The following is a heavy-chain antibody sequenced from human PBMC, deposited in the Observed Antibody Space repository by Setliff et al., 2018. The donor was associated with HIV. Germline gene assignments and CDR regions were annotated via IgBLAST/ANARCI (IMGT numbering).Heavy chain of an antibody. CDR3: TRDGGED. Sequence: GESLTISCEASGFIFSRYWMSWVCQAPGKGLEWVANIKEDGSEKYYVASVKGRFTVSRNNAENSVYLQMNGLRVDDTALYYCTRDGGEDWGEGTLVTVSS. CDR1: GFIFSRYW. D-gene: IGHD3-16*01. V-gene: IGHV3-7*03. J-gene: IGHJ4*02. CDR2: IKEDGSEK.